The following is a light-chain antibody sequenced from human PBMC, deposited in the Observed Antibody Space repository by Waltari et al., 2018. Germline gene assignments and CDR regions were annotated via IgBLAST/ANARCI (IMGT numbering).Light chain of an antibody. V-gene: IGKV2-40*01. J-gene: IGKJ3*01. CDR1: QSLLHSNGNTY. CDR2: GGS. CDR3: VQAIAFPFT. Sequence: DIVMTQTQLSLPITPGEPASISCRSSQSLLHSNGNTYLHWYLQKTGRSPQLLIYGGSNRASGVPDRFSGSGSGTDFTLKISKVEAEDVGVYYCVQAIAFPFTFGPGTKLDIK.